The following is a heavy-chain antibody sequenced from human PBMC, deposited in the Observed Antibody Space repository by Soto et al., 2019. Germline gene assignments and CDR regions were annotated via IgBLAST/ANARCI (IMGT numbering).Heavy chain of an antibody. CDR2: ISASGGYT. CDR3: AKTPGPRNGDCSRTFFDY. J-gene: IGHJ4*02. CDR1: GFTFTNFA. Sequence: PGGSLRLSCAASGFTFTNFAMSWVRQAPGKGLEWVSTISASGGYTYYADSVKGRFTISRDSSKNTLYVQMNSLRAEDTAVYYCAKTPGPRNGDCSRTFFDYWGQGTLVTVSS. D-gene: IGHD2-21*01. V-gene: IGHV3-23*01.